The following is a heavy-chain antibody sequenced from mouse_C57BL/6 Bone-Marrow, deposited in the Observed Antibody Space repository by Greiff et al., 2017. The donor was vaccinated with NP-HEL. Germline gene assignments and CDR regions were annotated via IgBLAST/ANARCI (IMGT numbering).Heavy chain of an antibody. CDR1: GYSFTDYN. Sequence: VHVKQSGPELVKPGASVKISCKASGYSFTDYNMNWVKQSTGKSLEWIGVINPNYGTTSYNQKFKGKATLTVDQSSSTAYMQLNSLTSEDSAVDYCARGGDYGSSYGVAYWGQGTLVTVSA. V-gene: IGHV1-39*01. CDR3: ARGGDYGSSYGVAY. D-gene: IGHD1-1*01. CDR2: INPNYGTT. J-gene: IGHJ3*01.